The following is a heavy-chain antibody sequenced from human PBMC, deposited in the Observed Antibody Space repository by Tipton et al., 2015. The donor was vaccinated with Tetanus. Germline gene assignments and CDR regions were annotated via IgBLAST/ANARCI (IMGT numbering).Heavy chain of an antibody. D-gene: IGHD3-10*01. CDR2: INHSGST. V-gene: IGHV4-34*01. CDR3: ARARRVRGVMSP. Sequence: TLSLTCAVYGGSFSGYYWSWIRQPPRKGLEWIGEINHSGSTNYNPSLKSRVTISVDTSKNHFSLKLSSVTAADTAVYYCARARRVRGVMSPWGQGTLVTVSS. CDR1: GGSFSGYY. J-gene: IGHJ5*02.